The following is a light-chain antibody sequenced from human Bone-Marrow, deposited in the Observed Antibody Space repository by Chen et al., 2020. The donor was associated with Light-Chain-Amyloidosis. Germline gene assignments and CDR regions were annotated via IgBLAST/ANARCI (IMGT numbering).Light chain of an antibody. CDR1: SSHVGGDNH. CDR2: EVT. CDR3: SAYTITNTLV. Sequence: QSALTQPASASGSPGQSLPIPCTGTSSHVGGDNHVSWYQQHPDKAPKLMIYEVTNRPSWVPDRGSRSKSDNTASRTISGLQTEDEADYFGSAYTITNTLVFGSGTRVTVL. J-gene: IGLJ1*01. V-gene: IGLV2-14*01.